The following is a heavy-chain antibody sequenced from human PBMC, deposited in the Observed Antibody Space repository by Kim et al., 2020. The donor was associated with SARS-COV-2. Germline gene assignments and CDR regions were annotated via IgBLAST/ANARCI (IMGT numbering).Heavy chain of an antibody. V-gene: IGHV1-18*01. CDR3: GRGDYGDVSFDY. D-gene: IGHD4-17*01. J-gene: IGHJ4*02. Sequence: YAQTVQGRVTMTTDTSTNTAYLELWSLRSDDTAMYYCGRGDYGDVSFDYWGQGTLVTVSS.